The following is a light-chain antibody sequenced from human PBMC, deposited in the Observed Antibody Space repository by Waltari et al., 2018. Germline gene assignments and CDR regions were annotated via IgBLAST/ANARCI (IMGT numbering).Light chain of an antibody. CDR1: SGHHNYA. Sequence: QLVLTQSPSASASLVASVTPTCTLSSGHHNYAFAWPQQRPDKGPRYLMTVNSDGSHRKGAGLPDRFSGSSSGAERYLTIFSLQSEDEADYYCQTWGTGILVFGGGTKLTVL. J-gene: IGLJ2*01. CDR2: VNSDGSH. CDR3: QTWGTGILV. V-gene: IGLV4-69*01.